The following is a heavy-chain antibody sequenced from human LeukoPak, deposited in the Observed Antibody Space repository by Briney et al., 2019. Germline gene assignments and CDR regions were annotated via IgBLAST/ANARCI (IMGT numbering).Heavy chain of an antibody. D-gene: IGHD1-26*01. Sequence: PGGSLRLSCAASGFSFGSYWMHWVRQAPGKGLVWVSRINEDGSTINYADSVKGRFTISRDNAKNTLSLQMNSLRAEDTAVYYCARVEVGGSYSKFDYWGQGTLVTVSS. V-gene: IGHV3-74*01. CDR3: ARVEVGGSYSKFDY. J-gene: IGHJ4*02. CDR1: GFSFGSYW. CDR2: INEDGSTI.